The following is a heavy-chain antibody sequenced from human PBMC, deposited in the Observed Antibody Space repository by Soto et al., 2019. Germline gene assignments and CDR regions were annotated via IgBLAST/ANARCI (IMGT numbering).Heavy chain of an antibody. CDR3: TTDGYPLVLWFGESPPVGAFDI. D-gene: IGHD3-10*01. CDR2: ISGSGGST. CDR1: GFTFSSYA. J-gene: IGHJ3*02. Sequence: PGGSLRLSFAASGFTFSSYAMSWVRQAPGKGLEWVSAISGSGGSTYYADSVKGRFTISRDDSKNTLYLQMNSLKTEDTAVYYCTTDGYPLVLWFGESPPVGAFDIWGQGTMVTVSS. V-gene: IGHV3-23*01.